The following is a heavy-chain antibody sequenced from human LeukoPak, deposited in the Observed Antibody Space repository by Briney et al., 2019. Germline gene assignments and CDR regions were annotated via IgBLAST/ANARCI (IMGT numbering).Heavy chain of an antibody. CDR3: ARYCSGGSCYVNWFDH. CDR1: GFTFSDYY. J-gene: IGHJ5*02. Sequence: GGSLRLSCAASGFTFSDYYMSWIRQAPGKGLEWVSYISSSSSYTNYADSVKGRFTISRDNAKNSLYLQMNSLRAEDTAVYYCARYCSGGSCYVNWFDHWGQGTLVTVSS. CDR2: ISSSSSYT. D-gene: IGHD2-15*01. V-gene: IGHV3-11*06.